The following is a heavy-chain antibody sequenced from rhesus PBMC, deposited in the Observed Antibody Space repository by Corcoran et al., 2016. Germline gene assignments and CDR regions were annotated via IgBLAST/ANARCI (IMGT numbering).Heavy chain of an antibody. D-gene: IGHD3-3*01. J-gene: IGHJ5-1*01. CDR1: GGSISGSYY. CDR2: IYGNSAST. V-gene: IGHV4-73*01. Sequence: QVKLQQWGEGLVQPSETLSPTCAGYGGSISGSYYWSWIRQPAGKGLGWIGYIYGNSASTNYNPSLTNRVTISKDTSKNQFSLKLSSVTAADTAVYYCARVGSNNRFDVWGPGVLVTVSS. CDR3: ARVGSNNRFDV.